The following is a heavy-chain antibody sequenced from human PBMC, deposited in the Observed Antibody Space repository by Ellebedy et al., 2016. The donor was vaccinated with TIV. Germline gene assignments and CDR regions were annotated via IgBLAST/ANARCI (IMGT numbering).Heavy chain of an antibody. J-gene: IGHJ1*01. CDR2: IDPSDSYT. V-gene: IGHV5-10-1*01. Sequence: PGGSLRLSCKGSGYTFTDYWITWVRQMPGKGLEWMGKIDPSDSYTNYSPSFQGHVTISADTSISTAFLQWSSLKASDTAIYYCARPEVDGHEGNWGQGTLVIVSS. CDR3: ARPEVDGHEGN. D-gene: IGHD2-15*01. CDR1: GYTFTDYW.